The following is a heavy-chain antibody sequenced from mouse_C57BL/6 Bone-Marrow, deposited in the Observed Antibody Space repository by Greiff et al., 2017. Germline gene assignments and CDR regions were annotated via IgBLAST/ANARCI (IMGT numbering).Heavy chain of an antibody. CDR2: INPSSGYT. D-gene: IGHD2-5*01. Sequence: QVQLQQSGAELAKPGASVKLSCKASGYTFTSYWMHWVKQRPGQGLEWIGYINPSSGYTKYNQKFKDKATLTVDTSSSTAYMQLSSLTYEDSSVYYCASPAIVTPYYLDYWGQGTTLTVSS. CDR1: GYTFTSYW. V-gene: IGHV1-7*01. J-gene: IGHJ2*01. CDR3: ASPAIVTPYYLDY.